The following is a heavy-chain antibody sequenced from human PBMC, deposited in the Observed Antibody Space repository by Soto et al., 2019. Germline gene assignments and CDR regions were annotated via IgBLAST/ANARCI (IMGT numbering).Heavy chain of an antibody. D-gene: IGHD1-7*01. CDR1: GFTFSSYD. CDR3: VRRVSENYDY. J-gene: IGHJ4*02. CDR2: ISSNGGTT. Sequence: EVQLAESGGGMVQPGGSLRLSCVASGFTFSSYDMHWVRQAPGKGLEYVSSISSNGGTTYYGNSVKGRFTISRDNSKNTLYLQMGSRRAEDMAVYYCVRRVSENYDYWGQGTLVTVSS. V-gene: IGHV3-64*01.